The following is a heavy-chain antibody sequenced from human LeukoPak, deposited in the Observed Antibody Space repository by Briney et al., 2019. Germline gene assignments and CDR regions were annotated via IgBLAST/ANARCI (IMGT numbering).Heavy chain of an antibody. CDR3: AREEHDYVWGSYRYYYYYGIDV. V-gene: IGHV3-30*03. CDR1: GFTFSSYG. J-gene: IGHJ6*02. Sequence: GGSLRLSCAASGFTFSSYGMHWVRQSPGRGLEWVSFISFDGSNEFYADSLKGRFTISRDNSKDTLYLQMDSLRAEDTALYYCAREEHDYVWGSYRYYYYYGIDVWGQGTTVTVSS. D-gene: IGHD3-16*02. CDR2: ISFDGSNE.